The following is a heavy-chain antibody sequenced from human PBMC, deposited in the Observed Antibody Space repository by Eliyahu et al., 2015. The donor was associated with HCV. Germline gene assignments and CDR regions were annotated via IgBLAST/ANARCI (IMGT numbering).Heavy chain of an antibody. Sequence: EVQLVESGGGLVKPGGSLRLSCAASRFTFSDAWMTWVRHTPGKGLEWVGRIKSKTDGGTTDYAAPVKGRFTISRDDSKNTLYLQMNSLKTEDTAVYYCTTAYSSSSSHYYYYYYVDVWGKGTTVTVSS. J-gene: IGHJ6*03. CDR2: IKSKTDGGTT. V-gene: IGHV3-15*01. CDR1: RFTFSDAW. D-gene: IGHD6-6*01. CDR3: TTAYSSSSSHYYYYYYVDV.